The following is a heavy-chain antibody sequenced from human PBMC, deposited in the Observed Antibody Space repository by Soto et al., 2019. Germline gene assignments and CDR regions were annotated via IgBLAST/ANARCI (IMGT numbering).Heavy chain of an antibody. D-gene: IGHD3-10*01. V-gene: IGHV1-18*01. CDR2: IATYNSNK. Sequence: HLVQSGPEVKKPGASVTVSCKTSGDTFTNFGLSWVRQAPGQGLEWMGWIATYNSNKNYAQKCQGRLTLTTDTSTSTGYMELKSLEYDDKAVYYCARVRRVVVNWFDPWGQGTLVTVSS. CDR3: ARVRRVVVNWFDP. CDR1: GDTFTNFG. J-gene: IGHJ5*02.